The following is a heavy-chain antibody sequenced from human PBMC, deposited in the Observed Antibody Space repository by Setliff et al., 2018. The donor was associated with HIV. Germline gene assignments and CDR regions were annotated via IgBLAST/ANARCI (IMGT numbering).Heavy chain of an antibody. CDR2: IDQDGSHK. Sequence: GGSLRLSCAVSGFTFNNYWIVWVRQAPGKGLEWVANIDQDGSHKYYVDSVKGRFTISRDNAKNSLYLQMDSLRVEDTAMYYCTKDHLSGWASDCWGQGTLVTVSS. J-gene: IGHJ4*02. V-gene: IGHV3-7*01. CDR3: TKDHLSGWASDC. CDR1: GFTFNNYW. D-gene: IGHD6-19*01.